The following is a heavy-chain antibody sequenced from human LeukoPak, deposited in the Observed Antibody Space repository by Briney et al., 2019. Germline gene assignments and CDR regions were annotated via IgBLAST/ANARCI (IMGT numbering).Heavy chain of an antibody. CDR3: AKALTPSGWYSSGSII. CDR1: GFTFSGYA. D-gene: IGHD6-19*01. V-gene: IGHV3-23*01. CDR2: ISGSGGSK. J-gene: IGHJ4*02. Sequence: GSLRLSCAASGFTFSGYAMSWVRPAPGKGLEWVSAISGSGGSKYYTDSVKGRFTISRDNSKNTLYLQMNSLRAEDAAVYYCAKALTPSGWYSSGSIIWGQGTLVTVSS.